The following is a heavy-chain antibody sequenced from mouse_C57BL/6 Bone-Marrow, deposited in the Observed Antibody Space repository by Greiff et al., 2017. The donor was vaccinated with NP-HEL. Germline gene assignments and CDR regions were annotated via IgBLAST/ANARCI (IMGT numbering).Heavy chain of an antibody. Sequence: EVQGVESGGGLVQPGGSLSLSCAASGFTFTDYYMSWVRQPPGKALEWLGFIRNKANGYTTEYSASVKGRFTISRDNSQSILYLQMNALRAEDSATYYCARSIYYDYAADPFYAIDYWGQGTSVTVSS. V-gene: IGHV7-3*01. J-gene: IGHJ4*01. CDR1: GFTFTDYY. CDR3: ARSIYYDYAADPFYAIDY. CDR2: IRNKANGYTT. D-gene: IGHD2-4*01.